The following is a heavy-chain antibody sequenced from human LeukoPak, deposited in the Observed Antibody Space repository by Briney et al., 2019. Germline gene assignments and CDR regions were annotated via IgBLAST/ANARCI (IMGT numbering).Heavy chain of an antibody. V-gene: IGHV3-30*18. J-gene: IGHJ3*02. D-gene: IGHD1-26*01. CDR1: GFTLSSYA. CDR2: RSYDGINK. CDR3: AKSRWETYAVRAFDI. Sequence: GGSLRLSCAASGFTLSSYAMHWVRQAPGKGLEWVALRSYDGINKYYGDSVKGRFTISRDNSKNALYLQMNSLRAEDTAVYYCAKSRWETYAVRAFDIWGQGTMVTVSS.